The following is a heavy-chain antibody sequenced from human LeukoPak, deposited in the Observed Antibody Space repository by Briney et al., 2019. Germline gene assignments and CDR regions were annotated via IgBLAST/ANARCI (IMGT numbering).Heavy chain of an antibody. D-gene: IGHD5-24*01. CDR3: VRDGDVYNFDH. CDR1: GFTFRSKL. J-gene: IGHJ4*02. Sequence: GGSLRLSCAAPGFTFRSKLMHWVRQPPRKGVGWVSRIKGDESYTNHADSVKGRFTISRDNAKNTLYLQMTSLRAEDTAIYYCVRDGDVYNFDHWGQGTLVTVSS. V-gene: IGHV3-74*01. CDR2: IKGDESYT.